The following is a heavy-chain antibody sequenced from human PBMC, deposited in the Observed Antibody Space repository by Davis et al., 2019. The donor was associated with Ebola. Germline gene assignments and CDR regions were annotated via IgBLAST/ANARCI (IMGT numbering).Heavy chain of an antibody. CDR2: VYYSGST. J-gene: IGHJ4*02. CDR1: SGSITGFY. D-gene: IGHD3-22*01. CDR3: AKSTMIVGDWDFDY. Sequence: MPSETLSLTCTVSSGSITGFYWSWIRQPPGKGLEWIGDVYYSGSTNYNPSLSSRVTISADTSKNQFSLKLSSVTAADTAVYYCAKSTMIVGDWDFDYWGQGTLVTVSS. V-gene: IGHV4-59*08.